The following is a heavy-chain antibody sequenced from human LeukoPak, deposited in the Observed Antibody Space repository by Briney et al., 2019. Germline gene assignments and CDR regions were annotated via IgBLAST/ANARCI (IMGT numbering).Heavy chain of an antibody. CDR1: GGSTSSYY. CDR2: GYHSWST. D-gene: IGHD1-14*01. Sequence: SETLSLTCTVSGGSTSSYYWSWIRQPPGKGLEWIGYGYHSWSTNSHPSLKSRLSISVDTSKSPFSLTLSSVTAADTAVYYCARALTGNDWFDPWGQGTLVTVSS. V-gene: IGHV4-59*01. J-gene: IGHJ5*02. CDR3: ARALTGNDWFDP.